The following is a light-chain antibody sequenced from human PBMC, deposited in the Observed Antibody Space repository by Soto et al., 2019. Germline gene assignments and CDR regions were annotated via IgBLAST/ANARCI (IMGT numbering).Light chain of an antibody. Sequence: QSVLTQPASVSGSPGQSITISCTGASSDVGGYNYVSWYQHHPGKAPKLMIYDVTNRPSGVSNRISASKSGNTASLTISGLQAEDEADYYCSSYTSSNTLVFGGGTKVTVL. V-gene: IGLV2-14*01. J-gene: IGLJ2*01. CDR1: SSDVGGYNY. CDR3: SSYTSSNTLV. CDR2: DVT.